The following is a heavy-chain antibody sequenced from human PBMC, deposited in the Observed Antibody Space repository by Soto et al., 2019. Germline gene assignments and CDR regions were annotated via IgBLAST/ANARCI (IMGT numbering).Heavy chain of an antibody. CDR2: IIPIFGTA. J-gene: IGHJ5*02. V-gene: IGHV1-69*13. CDR3: ARVYCSGGSCANWFDP. Sequence: SVKVSCKASGGTFSIYAISWVRQAPGQGLEWMGGIIPIFGTANYAQKFQGRVTITADESTSTAYMELSSLRSEDTAVYYCARVYCSGGSCANWFDPWGQGTLVTVSS. D-gene: IGHD2-15*01. CDR1: GGTFSIYA.